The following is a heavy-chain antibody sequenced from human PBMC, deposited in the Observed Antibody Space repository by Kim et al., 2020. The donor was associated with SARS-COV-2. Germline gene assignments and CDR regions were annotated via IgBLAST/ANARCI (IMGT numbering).Heavy chain of an antibody. Sequence: GGSLRLSCAASGFIIDSEWMSWVRQAPGKGPEWVANINRDGDEKNYVGSVKGRFSISRDSAKNSLYLQMNSLRDEDTAVYYCAREPSAESTRGQGTLVTVSS. J-gene: IGHJ4*02. CDR3: AREPSAEST. CDR2: INRDGDEK. V-gene: IGHV3-7*03. CDR1: GFIIDSEW.